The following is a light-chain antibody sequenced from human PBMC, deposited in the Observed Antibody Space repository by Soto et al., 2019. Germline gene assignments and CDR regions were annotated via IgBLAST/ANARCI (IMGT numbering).Light chain of an antibody. CDR2: AAS. CDR3: QQSYSTPLT. CDR1: QGISSY. V-gene: IGKV1-39*01. Sequence: DIQWTQSPSSLSASVGDRVTITCRASQGISSYLNWYQQKPGKAPKLLIYAASSLQSGVPSRFSGSGSGTDVTLTISSLQPEDCATYYCQQSYSTPLTFGGGTKVDIK. J-gene: IGKJ4*01.